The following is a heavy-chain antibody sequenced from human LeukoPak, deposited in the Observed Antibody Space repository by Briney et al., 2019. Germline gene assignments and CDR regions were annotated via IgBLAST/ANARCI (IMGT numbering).Heavy chain of an antibody. D-gene: IGHD3-10*01. Sequence: ASVKVSCKASGYTFTGYYMHWVRQAPGQGLEWMGWINPNSGGTNYAQKFQGRVTMTRDTSISTAYMELSRLRSDDTAVYYCARDFYGSHYYYYYYMDVWGKGTTVTISS. CDR3: ARDFYGSHYYYYYYMDV. CDR2: INPNSGGT. J-gene: IGHJ6*03. CDR1: GYTFTGYY. V-gene: IGHV1-2*02.